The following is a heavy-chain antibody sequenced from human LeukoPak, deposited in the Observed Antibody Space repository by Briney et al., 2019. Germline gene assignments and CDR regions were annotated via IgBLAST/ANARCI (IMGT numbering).Heavy chain of an antibody. D-gene: IGHD1-14*01. J-gene: IGHJ2*01. V-gene: IGHV4-4*07. Sequence: SETLSLTCTVYGGSISSYYWSWIRQPAGKGLEWIGRIYTSGSTNYNPSLKSRVTMSVDTSKNQFSLKLSSVTAADTAVYYCAGRVESTGSFDLWGRGTLVTVSS. CDR1: GGSISSYY. CDR2: IYTSGST. CDR3: AGRVESTGSFDL.